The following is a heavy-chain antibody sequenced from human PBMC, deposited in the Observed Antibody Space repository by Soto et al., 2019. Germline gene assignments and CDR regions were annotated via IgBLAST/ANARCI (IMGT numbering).Heavy chain of an antibody. J-gene: IGHJ4*02. D-gene: IGHD2-2*01. CDR3: AKGYHNFDY. CDR2: ISYDGSNK. CDR1: GFTFSSYG. V-gene: IGHV3-30*18. Sequence: GGSLRLSCTASGFTFSSYGMHWVRQAPGKGLEWVAVISYDGSNKYYADSVKGRFTISRDNSKNTLYLQMNSLRVEDTAVYYCAKGYHNFDYWGLGTLVTVSS.